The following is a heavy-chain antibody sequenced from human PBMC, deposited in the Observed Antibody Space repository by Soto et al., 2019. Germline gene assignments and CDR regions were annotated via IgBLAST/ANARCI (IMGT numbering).Heavy chain of an antibody. CDR1: GFAVTNNY. V-gene: IGHV3-53*01. Sequence: EVQLVESGGGLIQPGGSLRLSCAASGFAVTNNYFSWVHQAPGKGLEWVSVIYSGGSTYYADSVKGRFTVSRDISKNTLYLQINSLRAEDTALYYCARGHDYDTRGFDYWGQGTLVTVSS. D-gene: IGHD3-22*01. CDR3: ARGHDYDTRGFDY. J-gene: IGHJ4*02. CDR2: IYSGGST.